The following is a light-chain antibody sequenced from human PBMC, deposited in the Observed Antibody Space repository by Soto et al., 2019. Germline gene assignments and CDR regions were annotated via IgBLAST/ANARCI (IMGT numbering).Light chain of an antibody. V-gene: IGKV1-39*01. CDR3: QQSYMDPIT. CDR1: QSISTY. CDR2: DAY. J-gene: IGKJ5*01. Sequence: QMTESPSSLPASVGNRVTITSPASQSISTYLNWYQKKPGKAPNLLIYDAYRLQSGVTSRFSGSGGGTDFTISISSVQPEDFATYFCQQSYMDPITFGQGTRLEIK.